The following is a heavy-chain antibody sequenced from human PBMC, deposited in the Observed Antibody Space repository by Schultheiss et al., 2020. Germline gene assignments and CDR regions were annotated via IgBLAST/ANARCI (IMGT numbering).Heavy chain of an antibody. CDR3: ARTHSDYDFWFDP. D-gene: IGHD5-12*01. CDR1: GGSISSYY. CDR2: INHSGST. J-gene: IGHJ5*02. Sequence: SQTLSLTCTVSGGSISSYYWSWIRQPPGKGLEWIGEINHSGSTNYNPSLKSRVTISVDTSKNQFSLKLSSVTAADTAVYFCARTHSDYDFWFDPWGQGTLVTVSS. V-gene: IGHV4-34*09.